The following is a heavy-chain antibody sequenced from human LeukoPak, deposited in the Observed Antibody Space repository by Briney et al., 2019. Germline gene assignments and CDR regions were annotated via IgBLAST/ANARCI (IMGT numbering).Heavy chain of an antibody. V-gene: IGHV3-74*01. CDR2: INSDGTSP. Sequence: GGSLRLSCAASGFTFSGYWMHWVRQAPGKGLVWVSGINSDGTSPIYADSVKGRFTISRDNSKNTLYLQLNSLRAEDTALYYCAKDGPSYYDYVWGSYRVGYMDVWGKGTTVTISS. CDR1: GFTFSGYW. J-gene: IGHJ6*03. D-gene: IGHD3-16*02. CDR3: AKDGPSYYDYVWGSYRVGYMDV.